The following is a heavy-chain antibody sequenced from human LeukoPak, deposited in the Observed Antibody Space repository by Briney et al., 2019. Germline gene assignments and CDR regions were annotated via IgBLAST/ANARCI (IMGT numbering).Heavy chain of an antibody. V-gene: IGHV3-21*01. CDR1: GFTFSSYS. CDR2: ISSSSSYI. D-gene: IGHD6-19*01. J-gene: IGHJ4*02. Sequence: GGSLRLSCAASGFTFSSYSMNWVRQAPGKGLEWVSSISSSSSYIYCADSVKGRFTISRDNAKNSLYLQMNSLRAEDTAVYYCARSAPGIAVAGTDYWGQGTLVTVSS. CDR3: ARSAPGIAVAGTDY.